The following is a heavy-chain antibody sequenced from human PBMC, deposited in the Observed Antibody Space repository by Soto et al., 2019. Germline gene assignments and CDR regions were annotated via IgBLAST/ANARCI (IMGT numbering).Heavy chain of an antibody. CDR3: ARTRSFTLGFYYDGMDV. Sequence: PGESLKISCKGSGYSFTSYWISWVRQMPGKGLEWMGRIDPGDSDTRYSPSFQGQVTISADKSLRTAYLQWTSLKASDTALYYCARTRSFTLGFYYDGMDVWGQGTTVTVSS. CDR1: GYSFTSYW. D-gene: IGHD6-6*01. J-gene: IGHJ6*02. CDR2: IDPGDSDT. V-gene: IGHV5-51*01.